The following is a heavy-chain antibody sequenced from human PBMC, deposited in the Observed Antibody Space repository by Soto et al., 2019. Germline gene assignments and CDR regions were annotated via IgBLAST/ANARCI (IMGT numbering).Heavy chain of an antibody. D-gene: IGHD4-17*01. V-gene: IGHV1-3*01. CDR3: ARGPTTTESFYYYYGMDV. Sequence: GASVKVSCKASGYTFTGYYMHWVRQAPGQGLEWMGWINPGNGNTKYSQKFQGRVTITRDTSASTAYMELSSLRSEDTAVYFCARGPTTTESFYYYYGMDVWGQGTTVTVSS. J-gene: IGHJ6*02. CDR1: GYTFTGYY. CDR2: INPGNGNT.